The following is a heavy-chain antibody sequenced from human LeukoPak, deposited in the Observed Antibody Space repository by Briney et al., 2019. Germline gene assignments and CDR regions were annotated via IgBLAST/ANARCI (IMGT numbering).Heavy chain of an antibody. J-gene: IGHJ6*02. V-gene: IGHV3-11*06. Sequence: GGSLRLSCAASGFTFSDYYMSWIRQAPGKGLEWVSYISSSSSYTNYADSVKGRFTISRDNAKNSLYLQMNSLRAEDTAVYYCARAGDSVSGATIYYYYGMDVWGQGTTVTVSS. D-gene: IGHD5-12*01. CDR2: ISSSSSYT. CDR1: GFTFSDYY. CDR3: ARAGDSVSGATIYYYYGMDV.